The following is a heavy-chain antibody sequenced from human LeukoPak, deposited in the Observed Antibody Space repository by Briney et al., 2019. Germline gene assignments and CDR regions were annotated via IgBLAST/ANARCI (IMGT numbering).Heavy chain of an antibody. V-gene: IGHV3-73*01. CDR1: GFTFSGSA. D-gene: IGHD3-16*01. Sequence: PGGSLRLSCAASGFTFSGSAMHWVRQASGKGLEWVGRIRSKANSYATAYAASVKGRFTISRDDSKNTAYLQMNSLKTEDTAVYYCTRHSFETITFGAEFDYWGQGTLVTVSS. J-gene: IGHJ4*02. CDR3: TRHSFETITFGAEFDY. CDR2: IRSKANSYAT.